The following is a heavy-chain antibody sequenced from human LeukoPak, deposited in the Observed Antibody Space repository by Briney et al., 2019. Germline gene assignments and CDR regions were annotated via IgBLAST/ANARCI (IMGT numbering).Heavy chain of an antibody. Sequence: PSETLSLTCTVSGGSISSSSHYWGWIRQPPGKGLKWIGSIYYSGSTYYNPSLKSRVTISVDTSKNQFSLKLSSVTAADTAVYYCARDPYRDNWFDPWGQGTLVTVSS. CDR2: IYYSGST. V-gene: IGHV4-39*07. J-gene: IGHJ5*02. CDR3: ARDPYRDNWFDP. D-gene: IGHD2-2*01. CDR1: GGSISSSSHY.